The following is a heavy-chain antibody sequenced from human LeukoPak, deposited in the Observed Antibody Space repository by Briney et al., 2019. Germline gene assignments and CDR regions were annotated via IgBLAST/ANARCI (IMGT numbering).Heavy chain of an antibody. Sequence: GGSLRLSCAASGFTFSDYYMSWIRQAPGKGLGWVSYISSSGSTIYYADSVKGRFTISRDNAKNSLYLQMNSLRAEDTAVYYCAREGGVCSSTSCYRVDAFDIWGQGTMVTVSS. V-gene: IGHV3-11*01. CDR1: GFTFSDYY. J-gene: IGHJ3*02. CDR2: ISSSGSTI. D-gene: IGHD2-2*01. CDR3: AREGGVCSSTSCYRVDAFDI.